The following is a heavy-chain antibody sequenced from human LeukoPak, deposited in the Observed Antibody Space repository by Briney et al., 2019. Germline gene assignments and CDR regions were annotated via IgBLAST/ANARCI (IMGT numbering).Heavy chain of an antibody. CDR2: ISYDGSNK. D-gene: IGHD3-3*01. Sequence: GGSLRLSCAASGFTFSSYAMHWVRQAPGKGLEWVAVISYDGSNKYYADSVKGRFTISRDNSKNTLYLQMNSLRAEDTAVYYCARGQDYDFWGGQGALVTVSS. J-gene: IGHJ4*02. CDR1: GFTFSSYA. V-gene: IGHV3-30-3*01. CDR3: ARGQDYDFW.